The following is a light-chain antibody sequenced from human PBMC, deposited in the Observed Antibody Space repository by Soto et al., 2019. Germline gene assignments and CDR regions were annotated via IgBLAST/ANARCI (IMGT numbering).Light chain of an antibody. CDR2: KAS. CDR3: QHYKIYPWT. V-gene: IGKV1-5*03. CDR1: QSIDSW. J-gene: IGKJ1*01. Sequence: DIQMNQSPSTLSASVGDRVTITCRASQSIDSWLAWYQQKPGKAPKLLMYKASSLESGVPSRFSGSGSETEFTLTISSLQPDDFATYYCQHYKIYPWTFGQGTKVEIK.